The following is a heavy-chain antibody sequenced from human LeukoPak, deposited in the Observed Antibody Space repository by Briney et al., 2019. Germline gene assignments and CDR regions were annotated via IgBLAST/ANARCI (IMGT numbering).Heavy chain of an antibody. Sequence: GASVKVSCKASGGTFSNYAISWVRQAPGQGLEWMGGVIPMFGTPNYAQEFQGRVTISADEFTNTAYMELSNLRSDDTAIYYCARAGGVYNRGYYFDYWGQGTLVTVPS. V-gene: IGHV1-69*13. CDR1: GGTFSNYA. CDR2: VIPMFGTP. D-gene: IGHD5-24*01. J-gene: IGHJ4*02. CDR3: ARAGGVYNRGYYFDY.